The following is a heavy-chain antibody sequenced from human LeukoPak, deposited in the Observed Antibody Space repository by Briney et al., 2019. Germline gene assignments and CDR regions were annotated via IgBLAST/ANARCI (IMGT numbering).Heavy chain of an antibody. CDR1: GFTFSDYY. D-gene: IGHD4-17*01. J-gene: IGHJ4*02. Sequence: PGGSLRLSCVVSGFTFSDYYMSWIRQAPGKGLEWVGRIKRIVDGGTTDYAAPVKGRFTVSRDDSINTLYLQMSSLKTEDTAVYYCAAQGGSGDLRYWGQGTLVTVSS. CDR3: AAQGGSGDLRY. V-gene: IGHV3-15*01. CDR2: IKRIVDGGTT.